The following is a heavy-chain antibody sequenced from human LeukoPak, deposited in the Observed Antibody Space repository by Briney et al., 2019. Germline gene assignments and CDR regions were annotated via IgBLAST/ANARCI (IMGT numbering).Heavy chain of an antibody. D-gene: IGHD2-21*02. V-gene: IGHV4-59*01. Sequence: SETLSLTCTVSGGSISSYYWSWIRQPPGKGLEWIGYIYYSGSTNYNPSLKSRVTISVDTSKNQFSLKLSSVTAADTAVYYCARAYCGGDCYSVQRGYYYMDVWGKGTTVTVSS. CDR2: IYYSGST. J-gene: IGHJ6*03. CDR3: ARAYCGGDCYSVQRGYYYMDV. CDR1: GGSISSYY.